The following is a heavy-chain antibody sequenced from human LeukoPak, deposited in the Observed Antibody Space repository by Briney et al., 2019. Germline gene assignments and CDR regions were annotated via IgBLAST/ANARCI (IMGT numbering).Heavy chain of an antibody. V-gene: IGHV3-21*01. Sequence: GGSLRLSCAASGFTFSSYSMNWVRQAPGKGLEWVSSISSSSSYIYYADSVKGRFTISRDNAKNSLYLQMNSPRAEDTAVYYCARTPVGVSAGDYYFDYWGQGTLVTVSS. D-gene: IGHD2-2*01. CDR1: GFTFSSYS. CDR3: ARTPVGVSAGDYYFDY. J-gene: IGHJ4*02. CDR2: ISSSSSYI.